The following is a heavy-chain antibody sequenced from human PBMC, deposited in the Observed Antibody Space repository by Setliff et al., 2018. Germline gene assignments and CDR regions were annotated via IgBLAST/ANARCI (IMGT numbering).Heavy chain of an antibody. CDR1: GYSFTMYG. J-gene: IGHJ4*02. CDR3: ARGGLAAAGRKGVFEH. Sequence: ASVKVSCKASGYSFTMYGVNWVRQAPGQGLEWMAWISAFTGFTQYSQKFKGRVTVTKDASTSTVYMELSSLTSEDTAIYYCARGGLAAAGRKGVFEHWGQGTLVTVSS. D-gene: IGHD6-13*01. V-gene: IGHV1-18*01. CDR2: ISAFTGFT.